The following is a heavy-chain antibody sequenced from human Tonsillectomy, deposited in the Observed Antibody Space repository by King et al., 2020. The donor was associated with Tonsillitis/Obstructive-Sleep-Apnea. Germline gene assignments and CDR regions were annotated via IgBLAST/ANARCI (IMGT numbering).Heavy chain of an antibody. D-gene: IGHD2-8*02. V-gene: IGHV1-2*02. J-gene: IGHJ6*02. CDR3: ARVLGGPSITSGMDV. CDR2: INPNSGGT. CDR1: GYTFTGYY. Sequence: VQLVESGAEVKKSGASVKVSCTASGYTFTGYYMHWVRQAPGQGLEWMGWINPNSGGTNYAQKFQGRVTMTRDTSITTAYMELSRLTSDDTAVYYCARVLGGPSITSGMDVWGQGTTVTVSS.